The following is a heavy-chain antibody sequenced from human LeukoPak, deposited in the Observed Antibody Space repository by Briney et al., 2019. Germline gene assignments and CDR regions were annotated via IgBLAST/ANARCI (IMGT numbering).Heavy chain of an antibody. J-gene: IGHJ4*02. Sequence: SETLSLTCTVSGGSISSSSYYWGWIRQPPGKGLEWIGSIYYSGSTYYNPSLKSRVTISVDTSKNQFSLKLSSATAADTAVYYCARPDATSGVDYWGQGTLVTVSS. CDR1: GGSISSSSYY. CDR2: IYYSGST. V-gene: IGHV4-39*01. CDR3: ARPDATSGVDY. D-gene: IGHD3-10*01.